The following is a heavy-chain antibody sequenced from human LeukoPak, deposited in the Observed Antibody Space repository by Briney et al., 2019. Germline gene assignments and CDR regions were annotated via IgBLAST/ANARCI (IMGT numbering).Heavy chain of an antibody. CDR1: GFTFSSYS. CDR3: ARGGLSSGWIFDY. Sequence: GGSLRLSCAASGFTFSSYSMNWVRQAPGKGLEWVSYISSSSSTIYYADSVKGRFTISRDNAKNSLYLQMNSLRAEDTAVYYCARGGLSSGWIFDYWGQGTLVTVSS. D-gene: IGHD6-19*01. CDR2: ISSSSSTI. J-gene: IGHJ4*02. V-gene: IGHV3-48*01.